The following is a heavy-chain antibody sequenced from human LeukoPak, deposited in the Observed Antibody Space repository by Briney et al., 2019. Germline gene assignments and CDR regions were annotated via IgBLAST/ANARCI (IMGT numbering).Heavy chain of an antibody. Sequence: PGGSLRLSCAASGFTFDDYAMHWVRQAPGKGLEWVSFISSSSSYIYYADSLKGRFTISRDNAKNSLYLQMNSLRAEDTAVYYCARGTMFPYYFDYWGQGTLVTVSS. CDR3: ARGTMFPYYFDY. J-gene: IGHJ4*02. CDR1: GFTFDDYA. V-gene: IGHV3-21*01. CDR2: ISSSSSYI. D-gene: IGHD3-10*02.